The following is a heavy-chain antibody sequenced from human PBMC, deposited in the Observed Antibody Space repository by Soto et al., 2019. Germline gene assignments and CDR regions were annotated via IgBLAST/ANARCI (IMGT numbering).Heavy chain of an antibody. CDR1: GFTFSSYG. J-gene: IGHJ4*02. D-gene: IGHD5-12*01. CDR2: IWYDGSNK. V-gene: IGHV3-33*01. CDR3: ARDSGYDADLDY. Sequence: QVQLVESGGGVVQPGRSLRLSCAASGFTFSSYGMHWVRQATGKGLEWVAVIWYDGSNKYYADSVKGRFTISRDNSKNTLYLQMNSLRAEDTAVYYCARDSGYDADLDYWGQGTLVTVSS.